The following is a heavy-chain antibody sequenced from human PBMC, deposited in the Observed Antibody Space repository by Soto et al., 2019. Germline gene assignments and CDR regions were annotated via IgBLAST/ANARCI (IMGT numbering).Heavy chain of an antibody. CDR3: ARIGPTVTTVDY. D-gene: IGHD4-17*01. CDR2: IYHSGST. V-gene: IGHV4-4*02. Sequence: TSETLSLTCAVSGGSISSSNWWSWVRQPPGKGLEWIGEIYHSGSTNYNPSLKSRVTISVDKSKNQFSLKLSSVTAADTAVYYCARIGPTVTTVDYWGQGTLVTVSS. CDR1: GGSISSSNW. J-gene: IGHJ4*02.